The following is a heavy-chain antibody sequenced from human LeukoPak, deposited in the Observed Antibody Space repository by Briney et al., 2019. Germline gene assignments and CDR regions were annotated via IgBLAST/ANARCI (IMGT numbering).Heavy chain of an antibody. CDR1: GYTLTELS. V-gene: IGHV1-24*01. CDR2: FDPEDGET. CDR3: AREGSRSYELDY. Sequence: ASVTVSCKVSGYTLTELSMHWVRQAPGKGLEWMGGFDPEDGETSYAKKFQGRGTMKEDTSTDTAYMELSSLRSEDTAVYYCAREGSRSYELDYWGQGTLVTVSS. J-gene: IGHJ4*02. D-gene: IGHD1-26*01.